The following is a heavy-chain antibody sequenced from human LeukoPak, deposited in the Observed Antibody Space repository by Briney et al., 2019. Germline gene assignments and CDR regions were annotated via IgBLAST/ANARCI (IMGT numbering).Heavy chain of an antibody. V-gene: IGHV1-18*01. CDR2: ISAYNGNT. Sequence: ASVKVSCKASGYTFTSYGISWVRQAPGQGLEWMGWISAYNGNTNYAQQLQGRVTMTTDTSTSTAYMELRSLRSDDTAVYYCARDIVGYYDSSGYSFDYWGQGTLVTVSS. D-gene: IGHD3-22*01. CDR3: ARDIVGYYDSSGYSFDY. CDR1: GYTFTSYG. J-gene: IGHJ4*02.